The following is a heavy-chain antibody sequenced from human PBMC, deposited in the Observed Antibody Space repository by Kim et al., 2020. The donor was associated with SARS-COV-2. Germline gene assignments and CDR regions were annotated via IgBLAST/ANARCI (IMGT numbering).Heavy chain of an antibody. J-gene: IGHJ4*02. D-gene: IGHD1-7*01. V-gene: IGHV3-64D*06. CDR3: VRYGRNYGAVL. CDR2: TTRSGDGS. Sequence: GGSLRLSCAGSGSTFSDYAIHWVRRAPGKGLEYVSATTRSGDGSFYADSVEGRFTISRDNSKNTLYLQMNSLRLEDTSLYYCVRYGRNYGAVLWGQGTLVIV. CDR1: GSTFSDYA.